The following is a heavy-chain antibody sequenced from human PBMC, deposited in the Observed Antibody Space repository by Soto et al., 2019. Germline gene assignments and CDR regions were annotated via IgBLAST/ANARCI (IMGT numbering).Heavy chain of an antibody. CDR3: ASMGYYYGSERYPLYY. Sequence: SETLSLTCTVSGGTISSYYWTWIRQPPGKGLEWIGFIYNSGSTHYNPSLRSRVTISVDTSKNQFSLKLRSVTAADTAVYYCASMGYYYGSERYPLYYWGQGTLVTVSS. D-gene: IGHD3-10*01. CDR1: GGTISSYY. CDR2: IYNSGST. V-gene: IGHV4-59*08. J-gene: IGHJ4*02.